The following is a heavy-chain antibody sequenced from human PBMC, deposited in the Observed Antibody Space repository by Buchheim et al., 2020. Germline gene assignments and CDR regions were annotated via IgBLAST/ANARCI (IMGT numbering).Heavy chain of an antibody. J-gene: IGHJ6*03. CDR1: GFTFSDYY. CDR3: ARVRGDVGYCTNGVCRTTAFYMDV. Sequence: QVQLVESGGGLVKPGGSLRLSCAASGFTFSDYYMSWIRQAPGKGLEWVSYISSSSSYTNYADSVKGRFTISRDNAKNSLYLQMNSLRAEDTAVYYCARVRGDVGYCTNGVCRTTAFYMDVWGKGTT. V-gene: IGHV3-11*05. CDR2: ISSSSSYT. D-gene: IGHD2-8*01.